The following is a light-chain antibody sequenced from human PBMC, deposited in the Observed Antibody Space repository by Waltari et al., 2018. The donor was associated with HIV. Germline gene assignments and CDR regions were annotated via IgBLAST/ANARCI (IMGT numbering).Light chain of an antibody. CDR3: RSYAGSGDG. V-gene: IGLV2-23*02. Sequence: QSALTQPASVSRSPGQSITITCTGTSSDVGGSNLVSWYQQHPGKSPKLIVNEVSKRPSGVLNRFSGSKSGNTDSLTISGLQAEDEDDDYCRSYAGSGDGFGTGTKVTVL. CDR1: SSDVGGSNL. J-gene: IGLJ1*01. CDR2: EVS.